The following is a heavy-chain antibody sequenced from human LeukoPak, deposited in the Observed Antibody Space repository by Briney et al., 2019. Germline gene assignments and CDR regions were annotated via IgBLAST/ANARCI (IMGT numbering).Heavy chain of an antibody. CDR1: GGTFSSYA. V-gene: IGHV1-69*01. D-gene: IGHD3-16*02. Sequence: SVKVSCKASGGTFSSYAISWVRQAPGQGLEWMGGIIPIFGTANYAQKFQGRVTVTADESTSTAYMELSSLRSEDTAVYYCARDYSPNYDYVWGSYRYNLGYFDYWGQGTLVTVSS. CDR2: IIPIFGTA. CDR3: ARDYSPNYDYVWGSYRYNLGYFDY. J-gene: IGHJ4*02.